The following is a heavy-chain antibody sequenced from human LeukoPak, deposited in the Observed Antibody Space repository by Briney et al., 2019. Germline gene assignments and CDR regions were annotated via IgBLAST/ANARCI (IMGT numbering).Heavy chain of an antibody. J-gene: IGHJ4*02. CDR1: GFTFSSYW. D-gene: IGHD6-19*01. Sequence: GGSVRLSCGASGFTFSSYWMHWVRQAPGKGLVWVSRVNPQGSDTSYTDSVKGRFTISRDNAKDSLHLQMDNLRAEDTAVYYCARARWSSTGWFLGYWGQGTLVAVSS. V-gene: IGHV3-74*01. CDR3: ARARWSSTGWFLGY. CDR2: VNPQGSDT.